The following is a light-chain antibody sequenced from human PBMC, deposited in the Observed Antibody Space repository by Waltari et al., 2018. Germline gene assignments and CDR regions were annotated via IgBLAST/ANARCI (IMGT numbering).Light chain of an antibody. CDR1: SSDVGGYDY. CDR3: CAYAGDFL. J-gene: IGLJ2*01. V-gene: IGLV2-11*01. CDR2: DVD. Sequence: QPALTQPRSVSGSPGQSVTLSCPGRSSDVGGYDYGSWYRQYPGTAPKLILQDVDKRPSGVPDRFSGSKSGNTASLTISGLQAEDEADYYCCAYAGDFLFGGGTKLTVL.